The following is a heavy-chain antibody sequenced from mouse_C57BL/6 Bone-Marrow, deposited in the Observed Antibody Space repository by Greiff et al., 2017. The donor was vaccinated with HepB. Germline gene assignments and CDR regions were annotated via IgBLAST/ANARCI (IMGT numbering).Heavy chain of an antibody. Sequence: EVQLQQSGPELVKPGASVKISCKASGYTFTDYYMNWVKQSHGKSLEWIGDINPNNGGTSYNQKFKGKATLTVDKSSSTAYMELRSLTSEDSAVYYCARFDSSYPLDYWGQGTTRTVSS. CDR3: ARFDSSYPLDY. CDR2: INPNNGGT. J-gene: IGHJ2*01. CDR1: GYTFTDYY. D-gene: IGHD1-1*01. V-gene: IGHV1-26*01.